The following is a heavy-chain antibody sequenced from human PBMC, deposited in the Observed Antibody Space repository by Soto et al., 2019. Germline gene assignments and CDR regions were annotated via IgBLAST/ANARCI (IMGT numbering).Heavy chain of an antibody. J-gene: IGHJ4*02. Sequence: QVQLMQSGAEVKKPGASVKVSCKASGDTFTDYYIHWVRQAPGQGLEWMGTVNPSGGHTTYAQHFLGRGTMTRDTSTSTLYMELTSLTSDVTAIYYCARGGHVVVVTAALDYWGQGTLVTVSS. CDR1: GDTFTDYY. CDR2: VNPSGGHT. D-gene: IGHD2-21*02. V-gene: IGHV1-46*01. CDR3: ARGGHVVVVTAALDY.